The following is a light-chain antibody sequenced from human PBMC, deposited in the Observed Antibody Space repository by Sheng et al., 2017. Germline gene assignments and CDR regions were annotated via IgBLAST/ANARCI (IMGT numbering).Light chain of an antibody. J-gene: IGKJ4*01. CDR1: QSVSSSF. CDR2: GTS. Sequence: EIVLTQSPGTLSLSPGARATLSCRASQSVSSSFFAWYQHKPGQAPRLLIYGTSTRAAGIPDRFSGSGSGTDFTLTISRLEPEDFAVYVCQQYGGPPTFGGGTKVEIK. CDR3: QQYGGPPT. V-gene: IGKV3-20*01.